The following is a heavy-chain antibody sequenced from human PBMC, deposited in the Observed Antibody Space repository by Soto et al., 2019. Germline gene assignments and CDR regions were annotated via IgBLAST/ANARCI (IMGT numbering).Heavy chain of an antibody. CDR2: IYSSGNT. CDR1: GGTISGYY. J-gene: IGHJ5*02. Sequence: PSGTLSLTCSVSGGTISGYYWTWIRQPAGKGLEWIGRIYSSGNTKYNPSLQSRVTMSLDTSNNQFSLRLTSVTAADTAVYYCARGQRFSDWFDPWGQGTLVTVSS. D-gene: IGHD3-3*01. V-gene: IGHV4-4*07. CDR3: ARGQRFSDWFDP.